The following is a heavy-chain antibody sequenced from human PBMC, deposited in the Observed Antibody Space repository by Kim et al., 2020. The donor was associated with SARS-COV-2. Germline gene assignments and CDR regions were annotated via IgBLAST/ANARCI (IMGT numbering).Heavy chain of an antibody. V-gene: IGHV3-30*04. J-gene: IGHJ5*02. CDR3: ARAFGGGYQGPIDP. Sequence: GGSLRLSCAASGFTFSSYAMHWVRQAPGKGLEWVAVISYDGSNKYYADSVKGRFTISRDNSKNTLYLQMNSLRAEDTAVYYCARAFGGGYQGPIDPWGQG. D-gene: IGHD3-16*01. CDR1: GFTFSSYA. CDR2: ISYDGSNK.